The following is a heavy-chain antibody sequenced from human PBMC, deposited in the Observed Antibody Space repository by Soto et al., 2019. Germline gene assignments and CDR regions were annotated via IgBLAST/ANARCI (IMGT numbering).Heavy chain of an antibody. D-gene: IGHD3-10*01. Sequence: QITLKESGPTLVKPTQTLTLTCTFSGFSLSTRGMGVGWIRQPPRKALELIALIYWDDDKRYSPSLKSRLTTTKXXSXNXSVLTMTSMDPADTATYHCAHNDYYGSGRQTYYSEYWGQGTPVTVSS. CDR2: IYWDDDK. CDR1: GFSLSTRGMG. CDR3: AHNDYYGSGRQTYYSEY. V-gene: IGHV2-5*02. J-gene: IGHJ4*02.